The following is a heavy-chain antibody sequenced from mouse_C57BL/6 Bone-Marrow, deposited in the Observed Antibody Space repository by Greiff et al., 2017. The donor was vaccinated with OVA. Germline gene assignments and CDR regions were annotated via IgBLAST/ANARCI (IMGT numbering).Heavy chain of an antibody. J-gene: IGHJ3*01. Sequence: VQLQQSGPGLVQPSQSLSITCTVSGFSLTSYGVHWVRQSPGKGLEWPGVIWSGGSTDYTAAFISRLSISKDNSKSKVFLKMNSLQADDTAIYDCARNYALYDYEAWFAYWGQGTLVTVSA. CDR2: IWSGGST. CDR3: ARNYALYDYEAWFAY. D-gene: IGHD2-4*01. CDR1: GFSLTSYG. V-gene: IGHV2-2*01.